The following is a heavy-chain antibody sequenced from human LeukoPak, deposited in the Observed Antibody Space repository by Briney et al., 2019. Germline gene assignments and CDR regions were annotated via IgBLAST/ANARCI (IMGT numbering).Heavy chain of an antibody. D-gene: IGHD2-21*02. CDR3: ARDHLVTGYFDY. V-gene: IGHV3-30*02. CDR2: IRYDGSNK. CDR1: GFTFSSYG. Sequence: GGSLRLSCAASGFTFSSYGMHWVRQAPGKGLEWVAFIRYDGSNKYYADSVKGRFTISRDNSKNTLYLQMNSLRAEDTAVYYCARDHLVTGYFDYWGQGTLVTVSS. J-gene: IGHJ4*02.